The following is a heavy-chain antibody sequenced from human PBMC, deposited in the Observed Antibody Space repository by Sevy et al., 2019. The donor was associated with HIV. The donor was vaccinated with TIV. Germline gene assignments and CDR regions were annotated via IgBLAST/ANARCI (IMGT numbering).Heavy chain of an antibody. CDR3: ASLSAVPAGRSKGYFDY. J-gene: IGHJ4*02. CDR2: INPNSGGT. V-gene: IGHV1-2*06. CDR1: GYTFTGYY. D-gene: IGHD2-2*01. Sequence: ASVKVSCKASGYTFTGYYMHWVRQAPGQGLEWMGRINPNSGGTNYAQKFQGRVTMTRDTSISTAYMELSRLRSDDTAVYYCASLSAVPAGRSKGYFDYWGQGTLVTVSS.